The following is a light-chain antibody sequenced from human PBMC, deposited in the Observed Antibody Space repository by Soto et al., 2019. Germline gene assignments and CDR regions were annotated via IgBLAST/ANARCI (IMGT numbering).Light chain of an antibody. CDR2: EVS. Sequence: QSALTRPASVSGSPGQSITSSCTGTSSDVGGYKFVSWYQQHPGKAPKLMIYEVSNRPSGVSSRFSGSKSGNTASLTISGLQDEDEADYYCGSYTGSIYVFGPGTKVTVL. V-gene: IGLV2-14*01. CDR1: SSDVGGYKF. J-gene: IGLJ1*01. CDR3: GSYTGSIYV.